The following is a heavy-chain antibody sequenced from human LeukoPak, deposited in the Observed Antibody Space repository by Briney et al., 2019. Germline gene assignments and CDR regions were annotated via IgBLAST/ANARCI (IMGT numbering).Heavy chain of an antibody. D-gene: IGHD1-26*01. CDR1: GFTFDEYT. V-gene: IGHV3-9*01. J-gene: IGHJ6*03. Sequence: GGSLRLSCAASGFTFDEYTMHWVRQAPGKGLEWVSGISWKSGTIGYADSVKGRFTISRDNAKKSVYLQMNSLRAEDTAVYYCARAYSERYGLGYYYMDVWGKGTTVTISS. CDR2: ISWKSGTI. CDR3: ARAYSERYGLGYYYMDV.